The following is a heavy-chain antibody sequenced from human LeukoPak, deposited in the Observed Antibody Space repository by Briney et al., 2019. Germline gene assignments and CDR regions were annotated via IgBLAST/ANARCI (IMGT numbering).Heavy chain of an antibody. CDR2: IRRSGSTI. CDR1: GFTFSSYE. CDR3: AKDAGYSSSWYFSGGAFDI. V-gene: IGHV3-48*03. D-gene: IGHD6-13*01. Sequence: GGSLRLSCAASGFTFSSYEMNWVRQAPGKGLEWLSHIRRSGSTIYYADSVKGRFTISRDNAKNSLYLQMNSLRAEDTALYYCAKDAGYSSSWYFSGGAFDIWGQGTMVTVSS. J-gene: IGHJ3*02.